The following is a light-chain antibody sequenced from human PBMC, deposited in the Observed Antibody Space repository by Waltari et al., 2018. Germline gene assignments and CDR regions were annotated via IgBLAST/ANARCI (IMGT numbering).Light chain of an antibody. CDR1: QRIMSW. Sequence: DVQMTQSPSTLSASVGDTVSITCRASQRIMSWWAWYQQKAGKAPKVLISKASTLESGVPSRFSGSESGTEFTLTISNLQPDDFATYYCQQYNTDYTFGQGTILEIK. J-gene: IGKJ2*01. V-gene: IGKV1-5*03. CDR2: KAS. CDR3: QQYNTDYT.